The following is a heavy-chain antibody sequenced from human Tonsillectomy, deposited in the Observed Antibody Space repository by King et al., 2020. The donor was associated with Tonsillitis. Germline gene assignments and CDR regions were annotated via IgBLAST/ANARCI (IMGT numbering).Heavy chain of an antibody. CDR3: ATDHPQRGSDY. CDR2: SDAEDGET. V-gene: IGHV1-24*01. J-gene: IGHJ4*02. Sequence: QLVQSGAEVKRPGASVKVSCKVTGSTLTDLSIHWVRQAPGNGLEWMGSSDAEDGETFFAQKFEGRVSMTEDTSTDTAYMELTSLRSEDTAVYYCATDHPQRGSDYWGQGTLVTVSS. CDR1: GSTLTDLS. D-gene: IGHD6-25*01.